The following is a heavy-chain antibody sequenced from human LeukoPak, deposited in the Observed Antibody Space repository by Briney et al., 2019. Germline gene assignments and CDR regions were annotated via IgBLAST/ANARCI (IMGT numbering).Heavy chain of an antibody. V-gene: IGHV3-21*06. Sequence: GGSLRLSCAASGFTFSTYWMSWVRQAPGKGLEWVSSLSGTGRYIYYADLMKGRFTISRDNAKNSLYLQMNSLRAEDTAVYYCARSLRDALDIWGQGTMVTVSS. CDR3: ARSLRDALDI. CDR2: LSGTGRYI. CDR1: GFTFSTYW. J-gene: IGHJ3*02.